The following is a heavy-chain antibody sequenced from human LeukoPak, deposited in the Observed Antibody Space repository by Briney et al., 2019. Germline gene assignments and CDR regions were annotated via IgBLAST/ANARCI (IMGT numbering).Heavy chain of an antibody. CDR1: GYTFTSYG. J-gene: IGHJ6*03. CDR2: ISAYNGNT. D-gene: IGHD6-6*01. Sequence: ASVKVSCMASGYTFTSYGISWVRQAPGQGREWMGWISAYNGNTNYAQKLQGRVTMTTDTSTSTAYMELRSLRSDDTAVYYCARSILDWSYYYYYYMDVWGKGTTVTVSS. CDR3: ARSILDWSYYYYYYMDV. V-gene: IGHV1-18*01.